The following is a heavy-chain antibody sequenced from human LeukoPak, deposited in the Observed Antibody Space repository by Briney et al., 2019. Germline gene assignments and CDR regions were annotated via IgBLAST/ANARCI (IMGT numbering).Heavy chain of an antibody. Sequence: GESLKISCKGSGISFTTYWIGWVRQMPGKGLEWMGIIYPGDSDTRYRPSFQGQVTISADKSTSTAYLQWSSLKASDTAMYYCARYQYNAMDVWGQGTTVTVSS. J-gene: IGHJ6*02. CDR3: ARYQYNAMDV. V-gene: IGHV5-51*01. CDR2: IYPGDSDT. D-gene: IGHD2-2*01. CDR1: GISFTTYW.